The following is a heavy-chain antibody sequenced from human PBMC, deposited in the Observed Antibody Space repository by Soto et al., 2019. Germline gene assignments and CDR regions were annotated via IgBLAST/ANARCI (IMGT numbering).Heavy chain of an antibody. J-gene: IGHJ4*01. Sequence: SETLSLTCNVSNSPISDFYWGWFRQPPGQGLEGVGYIYYTGTTTYNPSLRSRVAISIAASKSQFPLDLRSVTAADTAVYYCARLGGYYHVFDSWGHGYLVTFSA. V-gene: IGHV4-59*08. CDR3: ARLGGYYHVFDS. D-gene: IGHD3-22*01. CDR1: NSPISDFY. CDR2: IYYTGTT.